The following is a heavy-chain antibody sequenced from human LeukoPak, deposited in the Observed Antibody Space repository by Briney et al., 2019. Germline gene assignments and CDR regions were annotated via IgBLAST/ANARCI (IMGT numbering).Heavy chain of an antibody. D-gene: IGHD3-10*01. V-gene: IGHV3-30*18. CDR2: VSHDGSNE. J-gene: IGHJ6*04. Sequence: GGSLRLSCAASGFTFSSYGMHWVRQAPGKGLEWVAVVSHDGSNEYYADSVKGRFTIFRDNSKDTLFLQMNSLRVEDMALYYCAKEGYYGPGSFPDVWGKGTTVTVSS. CDR3: AKEGYYGPGSFPDV. CDR1: GFTFSSYG.